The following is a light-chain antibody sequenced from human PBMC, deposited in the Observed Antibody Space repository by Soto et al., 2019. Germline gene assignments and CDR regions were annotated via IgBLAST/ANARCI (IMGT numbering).Light chain of an antibody. J-gene: IGKJ1*01. Sequence: DIQLTQSPSTLSASVGDRVSITCRASQSISTWLAWYQQKPGKAPKLLIFDASSLESRVSSRFSGRGSGTQFTLPISSLQPADFATYYCQQYSTYPWTFGQGAKVEFK. V-gene: IGKV1-5*01. CDR2: DAS. CDR3: QQYSTYPWT. CDR1: QSISTW.